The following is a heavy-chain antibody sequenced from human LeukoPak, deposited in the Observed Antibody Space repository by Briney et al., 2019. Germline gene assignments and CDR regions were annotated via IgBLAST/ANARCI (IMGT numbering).Heavy chain of an antibody. V-gene: IGHV4-38-2*02. CDR1: GYSISSGYY. CDR3: AGGHDYVVHDDAFDI. CDR2: IYHTGNT. Sequence: SGTLSLSCTVSGYSISSGYYWGWIRQPPGEGLEWIGSIYHTGNTYYSPSLKSRVTISVDTSKNQFSLKLNSVTAADTAVYYCAGGHDYVVHDDAFDIWGQGTMVTVSS. J-gene: IGHJ3*02. D-gene: IGHD3-10*02.